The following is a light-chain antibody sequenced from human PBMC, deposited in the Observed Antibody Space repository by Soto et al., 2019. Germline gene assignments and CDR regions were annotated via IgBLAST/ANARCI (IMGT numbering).Light chain of an antibody. Sequence: DIPMTQSPSTLSGSVGDRVTINCRASQTISSWLAWYQQKPGKAPKLLIYKASTLKSGVPSRFSGSGSGTEFTLTISSLQPDDFATYYCQHYNIYSEAFGQGTKVDIK. CDR3: QHYNIYSEA. CDR2: KAS. V-gene: IGKV1-5*03. CDR1: QTISSW. J-gene: IGKJ1*01.